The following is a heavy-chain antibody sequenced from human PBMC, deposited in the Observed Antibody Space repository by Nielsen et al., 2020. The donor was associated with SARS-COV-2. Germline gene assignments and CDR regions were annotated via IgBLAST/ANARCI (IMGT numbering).Heavy chain of an antibody. J-gene: IGHJ3*02. Sequence: LRLSCTVSGGSISSGDYYWSWIRQPPGKGLEWIGYIYYSGSTYYNPSLKSRVTISVDTSKNQFSLKLSSVTAADTAVYYCARTYYYDEGLAFDIWGQGTMVTVSS. V-gene: IGHV4-30-4*01. CDR2: IYYSGST. CDR3: ARTYYYDEGLAFDI. D-gene: IGHD3-22*01. CDR1: GGSISSGDYY.